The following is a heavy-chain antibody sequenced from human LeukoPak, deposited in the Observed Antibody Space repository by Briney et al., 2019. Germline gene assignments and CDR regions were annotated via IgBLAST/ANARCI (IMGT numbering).Heavy chain of an antibody. CDR3: ARRGIPGWFDP. J-gene: IGHJ5*02. CDR2: IYYSGST. D-gene: IGHD3-10*01. Sequence: SETLSLTCTVSGGSISGYYWSWIRQPPGKGLEWIGYIYYSGSTNYNPSLKSRVTISVDTSKNQFSLKLSSVTAADTAVYYCARRGIPGWFDPWGQGTLVTVSS. V-gene: IGHV4-59*08. CDR1: GGSISGYY.